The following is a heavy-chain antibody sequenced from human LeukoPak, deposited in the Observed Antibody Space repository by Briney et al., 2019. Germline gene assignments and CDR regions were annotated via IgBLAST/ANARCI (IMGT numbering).Heavy chain of an antibody. CDR1: GYTFPNCG. CDR3: ARDSCSGGSCYLSDY. J-gene: IGHJ4*02. D-gene: IGHD2-15*01. Sequence: GASVKASCKASGYTFPNCGISWVRQAPGQGLEWMGWISAQNGNTNYAQKLQGRVTMTTDTSTSTVYMELRSLRSDDAAVYYCARDSCSGGSCYLSDYWGQGTLVTVSS. V-gene: IGHV1-18*01. CDR2: ISAQNGNT.